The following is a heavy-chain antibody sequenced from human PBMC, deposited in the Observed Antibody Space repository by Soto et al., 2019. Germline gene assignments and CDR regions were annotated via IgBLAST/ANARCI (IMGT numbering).Heavy chain of an antibody. CDR2: VYYTGST. CDR1: GDSISSSSYY. V-gene: IGHV4-39*01. CDR3: ARLFIWSGKHFFDY. D-gene: IGHD3-3*01. J-gene: IGHJ4*02. Sequence: PSETLSLTCTVSGDSISSSSYYWGWIRQPPGKGLEWIGSVYYTGSTYYSPSLKSRVTISVDTSKNQFSLKLSSVTAADTAVYYCARLFIWSGKHFFDYWGQGTLVTVSS.